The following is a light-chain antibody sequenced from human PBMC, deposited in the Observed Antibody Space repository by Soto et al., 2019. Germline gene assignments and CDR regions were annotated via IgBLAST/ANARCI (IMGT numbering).Light chain of an antibody. J-gene: IGLJ1*01. V-gene: IGLV3-1*01. CDR1: NLGDKY. CDR3: QAWDSNTLSYV. Sequence: SYELTQPPSVSVSPGQTASITCSGDNLGDKYACWYQQKPGQSPVLVIYQDDKRPSGIPERFSGSNSGNTATLTISGTQAMDEADYFCQAWDSNTLSYVFGTGTKVTVL. CDR2: QDD.